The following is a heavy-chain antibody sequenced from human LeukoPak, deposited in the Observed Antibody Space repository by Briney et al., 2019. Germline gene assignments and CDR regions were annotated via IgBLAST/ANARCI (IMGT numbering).Heavy chain of an antibody. Sequence: ASVKVSCKASGYTFTSYGISWVRQAPGQGLEWMGWISAYNGNTNYAQKLQGRVTMTTDTSTSTAYMELRSLRSDDTAVYYCASGPRRYCSSTSCSPFGYWGQGTLVTVSS. CDR2: ISAYNGNT. V-gene: IGHV1-18*04. CDR1: GYTFTSYG. D-gene: IGHD2-2*01. CDR3: ASGPRRYCSSTSCSPFGY. J-gene: IGHJ4*02.